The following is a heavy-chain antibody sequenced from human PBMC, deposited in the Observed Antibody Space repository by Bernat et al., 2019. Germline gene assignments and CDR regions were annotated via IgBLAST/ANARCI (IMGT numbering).Heavy chain of an antibody. CDR3: AHRPDYDGSGYPRKKNWFDP. V-gene: IGHV2-5*02. CDR1: GFSLSTSGVG. J-gene: IGHJ5*02. D-gene: IGHD3-10*01. Sequence: QIPLKESGPTLVKPTQTLTLTCTFSGFSLSTSGVGVGWIRQPPGKALEWLALIYWDDDKRYSPSLKSRLTITKDTSKNQVVLAMTNMDPVDTATYYCAHRPDYDGSGYPRKKNWFDPWGQGTLVTVSS. CDR2: IYWDDDK.